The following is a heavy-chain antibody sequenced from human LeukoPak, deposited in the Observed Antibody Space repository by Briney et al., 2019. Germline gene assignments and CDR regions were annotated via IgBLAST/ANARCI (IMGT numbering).Heavy chain of an antibody. V-gene: IGHV3-7*01. D-gene: IGHD2/OR15-2a*01. Sequence: GGSLRLSCAAPGFTFSSYWMSWVRQAPGKGLEWVANIKQDGSEKYYVDSVKGRFTISRDNAKNSLYLQMNSLRAEDTAVYYCARAGFYIEYDYWGQGTLVTVSS. CDR1: GFTFSSYW. J-gene: IGHJ4*02. CDR3: ARAGFYIEYDY. CDR2: IKQDGSEK.